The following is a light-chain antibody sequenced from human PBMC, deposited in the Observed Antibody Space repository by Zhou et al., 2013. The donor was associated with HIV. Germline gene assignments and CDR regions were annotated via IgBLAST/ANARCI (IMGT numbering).Light chain of an antibody. V-gene: IGKV3-20*01. J-gene: IGKJ1*01. CDR2: DAS. CDR1: QSVSSSY. CDR3: QQYGSSPWT. Sequence: EIVLTQSPATLSLSPGEGATLSCRASQSVSSSYLAWYQQKPGQAPRLLIYDASIRPTGIPDRFSGSGSGTDFTLTIARLEPEDFAVYYCQQYGSSPWTFGQGTKVEIK.